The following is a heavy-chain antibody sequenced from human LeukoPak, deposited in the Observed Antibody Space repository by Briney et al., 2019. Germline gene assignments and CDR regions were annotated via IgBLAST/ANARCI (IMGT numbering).Heavy chain of an antibody. V-gene: IGHV1-18*04. J-gene: IGHJ5*02. CDR1: GYTFTSYG. CDR3: ARDSFDILTGYYLDP. Sequence: ASVKVSCKASGYTFTSYGISWVRQAPGQGLEWMGWISAYNGNTNYAQKLQGRVTMTTDTSTSTAYMELRSLRSDDTAVYYCARDSFDILTGYYLDPWGQGTLVTVSS. D-gene: IGHD3-9*01. CDR2: ISAYNGNT.